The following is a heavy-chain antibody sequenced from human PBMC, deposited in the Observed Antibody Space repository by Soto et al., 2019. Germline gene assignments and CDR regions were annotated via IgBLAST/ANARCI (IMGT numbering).Heavy chain of an antibody. CDR2: IIPYYNTL. D-gene: IGHD6-13*01. CDR1: EGTFNSYA. J-gene: IGHJ4*02. Sequence: QAQVVQSGAEVRKPGSSVKLSCKASEGTFNSYAIAWVRQAPGQGLEWMGGIIPYYNTLNYAQKFQDRVTITANDATNTVYMELSSLRSDDTAVYFCASGASRGYPYFFDSWAQGALVTVSS. CDR3: ASGASRGYPYFFDS. V-gene: IGHV1-69*01.